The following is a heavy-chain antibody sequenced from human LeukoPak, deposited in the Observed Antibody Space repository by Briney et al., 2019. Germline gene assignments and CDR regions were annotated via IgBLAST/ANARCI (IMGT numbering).Heavy chain of an antibody. CDR1: GYTFIDYY. CDR3: ARAGGGSYFTGYMDV. J-gene: IGHJ6*03. V-gene: IGHV1-2*02. D-gene: IGHD1-26*01. CDR2: INPNSGGT. Sequence: ASVKVSCKASGYTFIDYYMHWVRQAPGQGLEWMGWINPNSGGTNYAQNFQGRVTMTRDTSISTAYMELSRLRSDDTAVYYCARAGGGSYFTGYMDVWGKGTTVTVSS.